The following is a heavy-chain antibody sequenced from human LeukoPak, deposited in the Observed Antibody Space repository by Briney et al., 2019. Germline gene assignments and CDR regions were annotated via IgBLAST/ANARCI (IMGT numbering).Heavy chain of an antibody. J-gene: IGHJ4*01. Sequence: GGSVSLLCAAWRYILQQYPMHGVPQAPGKAGVGVTGNSWNCCSILRADTVKGRFTISRDHAKNSLYLQMNSLRAEDMVLYYWAQDGREGYHAGAFDDWGQGTLVTVSS. CDR3: AQDGREGYHAGAFDD. CDR2: NSWNCCSI. CDR1: RYILQQYP. D-gene: IGHD5-24*01. V-gene: IGHV3-9*03.